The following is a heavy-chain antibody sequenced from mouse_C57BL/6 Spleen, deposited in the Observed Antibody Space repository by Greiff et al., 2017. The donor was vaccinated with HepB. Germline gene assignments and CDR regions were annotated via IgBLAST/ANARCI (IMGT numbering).Heavy chain of an antibody. J-gene: IGHJ1*03. Sequence: QVQLKESGAELVKPGASVKLSCKASGYTFTSYWMQWVKQRPGQGLEWIGEIDPSDSYTNYNQKFKGKATLTVDTSSSTAYMQLSSLTSEDSAVYYCARGSRYYGSRDWYLDVWGTGTTVTVSS. CDR1: GYTFTSYW. CDR2: IDPSDSYT. CDR3: ARGSRYYGSRDWYLDV. D-gene: IGHD1-1*01. V-gene: IGHV1-50*01.